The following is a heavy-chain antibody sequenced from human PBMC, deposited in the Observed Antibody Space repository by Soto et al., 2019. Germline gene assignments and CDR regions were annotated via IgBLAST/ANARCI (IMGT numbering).Heavy chain of an antibody. Sequence: QVQLVESGGGVVQPGRSLRLSCAASGFTFSSYAMHWVRQAPGKGLEWVAVISYDGSDKYYADSVKGRFTISRDNSKNTLTLQMTSLRADDTAVYYCANALGALSPESSDYWGQGTLITVSS. V-gene: IGHV3-30*18. CDR1: GFTFSSYA. D-gene: IGHD3-16*02. J-gene: IGHJ4*02. CDR2: ISYDGSDK. CDR3: ANALGALSPESSDY.